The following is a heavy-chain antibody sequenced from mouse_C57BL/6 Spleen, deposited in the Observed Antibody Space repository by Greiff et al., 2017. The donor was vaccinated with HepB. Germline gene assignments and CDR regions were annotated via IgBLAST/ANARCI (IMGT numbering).Heavy chain of an antibody. D-gene: IGHD1-1*01. CDR2: INPGSGGT. CDR3: ARGHYYGSSYFDY. V-gene: IGHV1-54*01. CDR1: GYAFTNYL. J-gene: IGHJ2*01. Sequence: VQLQQSGAELVRPGTSVKVSCKASGYAFTNYLIEWVKQRPGQGLEWIGVINPGSGGTNYNEKFKGKATLTADKSSSTAYMQLSSLTSEDSAVYCGARGHYYGSSYFDYWGQGTTLTVSS.